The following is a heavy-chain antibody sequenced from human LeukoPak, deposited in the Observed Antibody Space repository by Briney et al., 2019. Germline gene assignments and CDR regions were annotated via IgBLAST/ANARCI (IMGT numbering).Heavy chain of an antibody. V-gene: IGHV3-7*01. CDR1: GFTFSSSW. J-gene: IGHJ4*02. Sequence: GGSLRLSCAASGFTFSSSWMSWVRQAPGKGLEWVANIKQDGSEKYYVDSVKGRFTISRDNAKNSLYLQMNSLRAEDTAVYYCARDPTDYWGQGTLVTVSS. CDR3: ARDPTDY. CDR2: IKQDGSEK.